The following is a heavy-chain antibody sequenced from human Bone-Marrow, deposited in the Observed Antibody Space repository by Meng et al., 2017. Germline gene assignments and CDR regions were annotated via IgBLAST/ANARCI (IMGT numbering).Heavy chain of an antibody. CDR2: INHAGYT. D-gene: IGHD3-9*01. V-gene: IGHV4-34*02. CDR1: GGSFSGYF. Sequence: QGQLQQVGAGLLKPSETLSLTCGVSGGSFSGYFWSWIRQTPSKGLEWIAEINHAGYTKYNPSFQSRVTVSEDTSKEQFSLKLTSLTAADTAVYFCARSLRTLTGPKYFDYWGQGILVTVSS. CDR3: ARSLRTLTGPKYFDY. J-gene: IGHJ4*02.